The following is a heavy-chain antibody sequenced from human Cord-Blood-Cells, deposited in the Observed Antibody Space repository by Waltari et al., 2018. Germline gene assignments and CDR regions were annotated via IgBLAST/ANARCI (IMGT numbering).Heavy chain of an antibody. V-gene: IGHV3-11*01. CDR3: ARDQVAAAGTNRKKYWYFDL. CDR2: ISSSGSTI. J-gene: IGHJ2*01. D-gene: IGHD6-13*01. Sequence: QVQLVESGGGLVKPGGSLRLSCAASGFTFSDYYMSWIRQAPGKGLEWVSYISSSGSTIYYADSVKGRFTISRDNAKNSLYLQMNSLRAEDTVVYYCARDQVAAAGTNRKKYWYFDLWGRGTLVTVSS. CDR1: GFTFSDYY.